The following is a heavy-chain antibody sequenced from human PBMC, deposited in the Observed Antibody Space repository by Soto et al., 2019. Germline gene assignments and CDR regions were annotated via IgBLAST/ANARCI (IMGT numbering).Heavy chain of an antibody. CDR3: AKDPYSNFGNWLDP. V-gene: IGHV1-8*01. D-gene: IGHD6-13*01. Sequence: GASVKVSCKASGYTFTSFDINWVRQASGQGLEWMGWMNPNSGNTIYAQKFQGRVTMTRNTSINTAYMELSSLRSDDTAVYYCAKDPYSNFGNWLDPWGQGTLVTVSS. CDR2: MNPNSGNT. CDR1: GYTFTSFD. J-gene: IGHJ5*02.